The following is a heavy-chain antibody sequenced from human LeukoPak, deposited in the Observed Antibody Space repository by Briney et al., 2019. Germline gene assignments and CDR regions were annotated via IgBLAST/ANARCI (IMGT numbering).Heavy chain of an antibody. V-gene: IGHV4-59*01. CDR1: GDSITNNY. Sequence: SETLSLTCIVSGDSITNNYWSWLRQPPGKGLEWVGYFHSSGNTDYNPSLEGRVTISIDTSKNQFSLLLASVTAADTAVYYCAREWEWSGPFEIWGQGTMVAVAS. CDR2: FHSSGNT. CDR3: AREWEWSGPFEI. D-gene: IGHD3-3*01. J-gene: IGHJ3*02.